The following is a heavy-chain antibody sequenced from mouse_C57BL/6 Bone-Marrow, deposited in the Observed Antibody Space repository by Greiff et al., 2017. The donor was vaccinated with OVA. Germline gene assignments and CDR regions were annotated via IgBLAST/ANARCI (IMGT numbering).Heavy chain of an antibody. CDR1: GFTFNTYA. Sequence: EAGGGLVQPKGSLKLSCAASGFTFNTYAMHWVRQAPGKGLEWVARLRSKSSNYATYYADSVKDRFTISRDDSQSMLYLQMNNLKTEDTAMYYCVGYGNFAMDYWGQGTSVTVSS. D-gene: IGHD2-1*01. CDR2: LRSKSSNYAT. V-gene: IGHV10-3*01. CDR3: VGYGNFAMDY. J-gene: IGHJ4*01.